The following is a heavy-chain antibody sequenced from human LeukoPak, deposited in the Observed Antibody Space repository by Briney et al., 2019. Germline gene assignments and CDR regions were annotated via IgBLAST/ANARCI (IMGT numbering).Heavy chain of an antibody. D-gene: IGHD1-26*01. CDR2: ISASGSST. CDR1: GFTFRSYG. V-gene: IGHV3-23*01. CDR3: AREGRVYSGSYYVGNYFDY. J-gene: IGHJ4*02. Sequence: PGGSLRLSCAASGFTFRSYGMSWVRQAPGKGLEWVSVISASGSSTYYADSVKGRFTISRDNAKNSLYLQMNSLRAEDTAVYYCAREGRVYSGSYYVGNYFDYWGQGTLVTVSS.